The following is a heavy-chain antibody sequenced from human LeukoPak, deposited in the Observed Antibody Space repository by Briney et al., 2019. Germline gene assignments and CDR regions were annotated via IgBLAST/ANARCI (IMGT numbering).Heavy chain of an antibody. CDR3: AKDLTDTSGSESGFDS. CDR1: GFTFNDYA. J-gene: IGHJ4*02. CDR2: ISWNSGFI. D-gene: IGHD3-3*01. V-gene: IGHV3-9*01. Sequence: PGGSLRLSCAASGFTFNDYAMHWVRQAPGKGLEWVSGISWNSGFIGYADSVKGRFTISRDNAKNSLYLQMHSLRSEDTALYYCAKDLTDTSGSESGFDSWGQGTLVTVSS.